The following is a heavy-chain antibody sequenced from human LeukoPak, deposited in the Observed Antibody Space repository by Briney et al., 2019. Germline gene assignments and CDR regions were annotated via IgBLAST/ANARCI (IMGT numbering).Heavy chain of an antibody. V-gene: IGHV1-2*02. J-gene: IGHJ6*03. CDR1: GYTFTGYY. CDR3: ARGRRSSSWYANYYYMDV. D-gene: IGHD6-13*01. Sequence: ASVKVSCKASGYTFTGYYMHWVRQAPGQGLEWMGWINPNSGGTNYAQKFQGRVTMTRDTSISTAYMELSSLRSEDTAVYYCARGRRSSSWYANYYYMDVWGKGTTVTVSS. CDR2: INPNSGGT.